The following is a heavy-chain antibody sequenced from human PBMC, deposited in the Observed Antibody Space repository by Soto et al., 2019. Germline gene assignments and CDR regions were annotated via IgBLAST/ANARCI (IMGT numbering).Heavy chain of an antibody. Sequence: PGGSLRLSCAASGFTFSSYAMHWVRQAPGKGLEWVAVISYDGSNKYYADSVKGRFTISRDNSKNTLYLQMNSLRAEDTAVYYCARDFGDSSGYYFGTYWGQGTLVTVPQ. J-gene: IGHJ4*02. CDR2: ISYDGSNK. CDR3: ARDFGDSSGYYFGTY. CDR1: GFTFSSYA. V-gene: IGHV3-30-3*01. D-gene: IGHD3-22*01.